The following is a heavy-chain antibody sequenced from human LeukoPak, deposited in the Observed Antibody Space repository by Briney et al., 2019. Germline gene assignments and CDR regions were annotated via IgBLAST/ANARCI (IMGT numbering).Heavy chain of an antibody. CDR2: ISSSGSTI. CDR1: GFTFSDYY. J-gene: IGHJ3*02. D-gene: IGHD3-10*01. Sequence: PGGSLRLSCAASGFTFSDYYMSWIRQAPGKGLEWVSYISSSGSTIYYADSVKGRFTISRDNAKNSLYLQMNSLRAEDTAVYYCAKDLRVRGVSGRSDALDIWGQGTMVTVSS. CDR3: AKDLRVRGVSGRSDALDI. V-gene: IGHV3-11*01.